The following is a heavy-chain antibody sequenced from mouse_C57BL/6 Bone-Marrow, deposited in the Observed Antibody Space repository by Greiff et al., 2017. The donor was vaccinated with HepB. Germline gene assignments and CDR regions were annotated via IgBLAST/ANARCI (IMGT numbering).Heavy chain of an antibody. D-gene: IGHD1-1*01. J-gene: IGHJ4*01. V-gene: IGHV2-2*01. Sequence: VKLVESGPGLVQPSQSLSITCTVSGFSLTSYGVHWVRQSPGKGLEWLGVIWSGGSTDYNAAFISRLSISKDNSKSQVFFKMNSLQADDTAIYYCARNPLSTVVATDYAMDYWGQGTSVTVSS. CDR1: GFSLTSYG. CDR2: IWSGGST. CDR3: ARNPLSTVVATDYAMDY.